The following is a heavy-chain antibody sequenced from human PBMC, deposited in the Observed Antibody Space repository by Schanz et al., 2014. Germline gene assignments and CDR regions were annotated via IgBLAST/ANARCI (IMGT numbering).Heavy chain of an antibody. J-gene: IGHJ4*02. D-gene: IGHD5-18*01. CDR2: ISGSSRTI. V-gene: IGHV3-48*04. Sequence: EVQLLESGGGLVQPGGSLRLSCAASGITFSSHSFNWVRQAPGKGLEWISYISGSSRTIYYADSMKGRLTISRDDAKKSMYLQMNNLRAEDTAVYYCVRVSFADPRLYRGMDRDIDYWGQGTLVTVSS. CDR1: GITFSSHS. CDR3: VRVSFADPRLYRGMDRDIDY.